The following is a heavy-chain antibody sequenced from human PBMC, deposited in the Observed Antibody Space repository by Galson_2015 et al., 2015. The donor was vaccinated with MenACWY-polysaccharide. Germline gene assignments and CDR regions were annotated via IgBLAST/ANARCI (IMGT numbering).Heavy chain of an antibody. V-gene: IGHV3-74*01. CDR2: INSDGCSK. Sequence: SLRLSCAASGFTFSSYWMHWVRQAPGKGLVWVSRINSDGCSKSYADSVKGRFTISRDNAKNTLYLQMNSLRVEDTAVYYCASSIQLASWGQGTLVTVSS. CDR3: ASSIQLAS. D-gene: IGHD5-18*01. J-gene: IGHJ5*02. CDR1: GFTFSSYW.